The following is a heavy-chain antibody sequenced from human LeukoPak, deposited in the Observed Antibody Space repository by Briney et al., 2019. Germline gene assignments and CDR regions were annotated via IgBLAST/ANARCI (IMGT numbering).Heavy chain of an antibody. Sequence: ASVKVSCKASGYTFTSHFMHWVRQAPGQGLEWMGIINPRGGSTSYTQKFQGRVTMTRDTSTSTVYMELSSLRSEDTAVYYCARVGSYEFDYWGQGTLVTVSS. J-gene: IGHJ4*02. V-gene: IGHV1-46*01. CDR3: ARVGSYEFDY. D-gene: IGHD1-26*01. CDR2: INPRGGST. CDR1: GYTFTSHF.